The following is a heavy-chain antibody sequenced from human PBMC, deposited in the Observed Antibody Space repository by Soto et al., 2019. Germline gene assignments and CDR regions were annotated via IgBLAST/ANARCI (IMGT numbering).Heavy chain of an antibody. V-gene: IGHV3-15*07. CDR2: IKTKDDGETT. CDR1: GFSFTHAW. D-gene: IGHD4-17*01. CDR3: TTTTNPYGDYDRY. J-gene: IGHJ4*02. Sequence: EVQVVESGGALVKPGGSLRLSCAASGFSFTHAWMNWVRQAPGKGPEWVGRIKTKDDGETTDYAAPVKGRFAISRDDSQKTVFLQMSGLKTEDTALYYCTTTTNPYGDYDRYWGQGTLVTVSS.